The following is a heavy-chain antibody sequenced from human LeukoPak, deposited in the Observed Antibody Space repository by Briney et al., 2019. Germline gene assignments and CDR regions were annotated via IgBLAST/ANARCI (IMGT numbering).Heavy chain of an antibody. V-gene: IGHV3-9*01. CDR3: AKDMGGVATTPFDY. Sequence: GGSLRLSCAASGFTFDDYAMHWVRQAPGEGLEWVSGISWNSGSIGYADSVKGRFTISRDNAKNSLYLQMNSLRAEDTALYYCAKDMGGVATTPFDYWGQGTLVTVSS. CDR2: ISWNSGSI. J-gene: IGHJ4*02. D-gene: IGHD5-12*01. CDR1: GFTFDDYA.